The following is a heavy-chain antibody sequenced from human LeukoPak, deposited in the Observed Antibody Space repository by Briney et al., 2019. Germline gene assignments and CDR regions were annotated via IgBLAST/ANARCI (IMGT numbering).Heavy chain of an antibody. D-gene: IGHD1-26*01. J-gene: IGHJ3*02. Sequence: GASVKVSCKASGGTFSSYAISWVRQAPGQGLEWMGGIIPIFGTANYAQKFQGRVTMTTDTSTSTAYMELRSLRSDDTAVYYCARVGVWYYDAFDIWGQGTMVTVSS. CDR3: ARVGVWYYDAFDI. CDR1: GGTFSSYA. V-gene: IGHV1-69*05. CDR2: IIPIFGTA.